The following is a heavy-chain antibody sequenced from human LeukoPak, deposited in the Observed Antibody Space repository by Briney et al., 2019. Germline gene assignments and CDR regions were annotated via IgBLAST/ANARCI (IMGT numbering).Heavy chain of an antibody. D-gene: IGHD4-17*01. CDR2: ISYDGSNK. J-gene: IGHJ4*02. CDR1: GFTFSSYA. V-gene: IGHV3-30-3*01. CDR3: AKDGDLYGHADY. Sequence: QSGGSLRLSCAASGFTFSSYAMHWVRQAPGKGLEWVAVISYDGSNKYYADSLKGRFTISRDNSKKTLYLQMNSLRAEDTAVYYCAKDGDLYGHADYWGQGTLVTVSS.